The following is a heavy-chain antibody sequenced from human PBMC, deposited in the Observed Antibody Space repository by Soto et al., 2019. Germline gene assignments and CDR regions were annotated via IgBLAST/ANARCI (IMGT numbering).Heavy chain of an antibody. CDR3: ARLYCTTSTCDSWFDP. CDR1: GYTFNTFW. CDR2: IDPRDSYV. V-gene: IGHV5-10-1*01. Sequence: GQTLKISCTGFGYTFNTFWISWVRQMPGKGMEWMGRIDPRDSYVNYSPSFQGHVTISAYKSISTAYLQWGSLKATDNAMYSCARLYCTTSTCDSWFDPWGQGTLVTVSS. J-gene: IGHJ5*02. D-gene: IGHD2-21*02.